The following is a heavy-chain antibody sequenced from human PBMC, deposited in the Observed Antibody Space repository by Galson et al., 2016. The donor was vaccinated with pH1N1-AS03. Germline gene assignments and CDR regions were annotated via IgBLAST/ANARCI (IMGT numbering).Heavy chain of an antibody. V-gene: IGHV3-11*01. CDR2: ITRSGTTI. CDR3: ARSSYGNYVRYFDF. D-gene: IGHD4-11*01. Sequence: SLRLSCAASGFTFRYYYMTWIRQAPGNGLEWVSFITRSGTTIYYSDSVKGRFTISRDNAKNSLYMQLNSLRADDTAVYYWARSSYGNYVRYFDFWGQGTLVTVSS. J-gene: IGHJ4*02. CDR1: GFTFRYYY.